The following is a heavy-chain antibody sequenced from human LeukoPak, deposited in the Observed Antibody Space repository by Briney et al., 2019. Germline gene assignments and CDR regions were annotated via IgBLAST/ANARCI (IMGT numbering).Heavy chain of an antibody. D-gene: IGHD6-19*01. CDR1: GFTFSSYQ. CDR2: ITSTGTTI. CDR3: ARIYSSGRGNDALDI. Sequence: HPGGSLRLSCAASGFTFSSYQMTWVRQAPGKGLQWVSYITSTGTTIHYADSVKGRFTISGDNANNSLFLQMNSLRAEDTAVYYCARIYSSGRGNDALDIWGQGTMVSVSS. J-gene: IGHJ3*02. V-gene: IGHV3-48*03.